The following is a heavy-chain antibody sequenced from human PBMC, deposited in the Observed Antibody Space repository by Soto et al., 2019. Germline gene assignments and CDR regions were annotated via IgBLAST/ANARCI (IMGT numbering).Heavy chain of an antibody. CDR3: DRLNTVTTRRFDT. V-gene: IGHV4-30-4*01. Sequence: SETLSLTCTVSGGSISSGDYYWSWIRQPPGKGLEWIGYIYYSGSTYYNPSLKSRVTISVDTSKNQFSLKLSSVTAADTAVYYCDRLNTVTTRRFDTWGLGTLVTVSS. D-gene: IGHD4-4*01. J-gene: IGHJ5*02. CDR2: IYYSGST. CDR1: GGSISSGDYY.